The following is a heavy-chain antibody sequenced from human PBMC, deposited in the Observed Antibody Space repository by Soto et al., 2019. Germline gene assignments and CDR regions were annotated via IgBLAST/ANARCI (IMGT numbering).Heavy chain of an antibody. J-gene: IGHJ4*02. CDR3: ARSPYYDFWSGYSSFRFQLDY. V-gene: IGHV4-34*01. Sequence: SETLSLTCAVYGGSFSGYYWSWIRQPPGKGLEWIGEINHSGSTNYNPSLKSRVTISVDTSKNQFSLKLSSVTAADTAVYYCARSPYYDFWSGYSSFRFQLDYWGQGTLVTVSS. D-gene: IGHD3-3*01. CDR1: GGSFSGYY. CDR2: INHSGST.